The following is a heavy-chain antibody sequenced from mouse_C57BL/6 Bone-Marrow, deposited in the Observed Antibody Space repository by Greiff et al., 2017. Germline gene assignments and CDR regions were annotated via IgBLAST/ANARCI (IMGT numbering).Heavy chain of an antibody. D-gene: IGHD1-2*01. CDR1: GYTFTDYS. CDR3: AGEALL. CDR2: INPNNGGT. Sequence: EVQLLESGPDLVKPGASVKLSCTASGYTFTDYSMHWVRQSPGKSLEWVGYINPNNGGTSYNQKVKGKATLTVNKSSITAYMELRSLTSEDSAVYYYAGEALLWGQGTRVTVSA. V-gene: IGHV1-22*01. J-gene: IGHJ3*01.